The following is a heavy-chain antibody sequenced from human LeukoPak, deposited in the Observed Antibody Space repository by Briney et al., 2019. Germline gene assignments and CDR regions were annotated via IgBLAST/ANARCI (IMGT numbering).Heavy chain of an antibody. Sequence: PSETLSLTCTVSGGSISSYYWSWIRQPPGKGLEWIRYIYYSGSTNYNPSLKSRVTISVDTSKNQFSLKLSSVTAADTAVYYCARIPVNYDFWSGSHYYYYGMDVWGQGTTVTVSS. CDR3: ARIPVNYDFWSGSHYYYYGMDV. CDR1: GGSISSYY. CDR2: IYYSGST. D-gene: IGHD3-3*01. J-gene: IGHJ6*02. V-gene: IGHV4-59*01.